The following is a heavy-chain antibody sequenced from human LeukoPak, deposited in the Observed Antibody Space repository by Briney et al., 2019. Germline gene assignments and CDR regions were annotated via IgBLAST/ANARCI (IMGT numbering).Heavy chain of an antibody. CDR3: AKDIMVLGGAFDI. D-gene: IGHD3/OR15-3a*01. V-gene: IGHV3-30*18. Sequence: PGRSLRLSCAASGFTSSSYGMHWVRQAPGKGLEWVAVISYDGSNKYYADSVKGRFTISRDNSKNTLYLQMNSLRAEDTAVYYCAKDIMVLGGAFDIWGQGTMVTVSS. CDR2: ISYDGSNK. J-gene: IGHJ3*02. CDR1: GFTSSSYG.